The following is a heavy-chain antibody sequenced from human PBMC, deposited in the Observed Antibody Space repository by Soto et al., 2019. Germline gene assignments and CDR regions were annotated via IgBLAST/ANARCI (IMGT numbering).Heavy chain of an antibody. V-gene: IGHV3-11*01. D-gene: IGHD2-15*01. CDR2: ISSSGSTI. CDR1: GFTFSDYY. CDR3: ARLSCSGGSCYHFDY. J-gene: IGHJ4*02. Sequence: GGSLRLSCAASGFTFSDYYMSWIRQAPGKGLEWVSYISSSGSTIYYADSVKGRFTISRDNAKNSLYLQMNSLRAEDTAVYYCARLSCSGGSCYHFDYWGQGTLVTVSS.